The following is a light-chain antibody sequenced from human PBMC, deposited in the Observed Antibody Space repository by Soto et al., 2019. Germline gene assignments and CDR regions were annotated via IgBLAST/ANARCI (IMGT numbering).Light chain of an antibody. CDR3: QQSDSTPWT. CDR1: QSIRSS. CDR2: AAS. J-gene: IGKJ1*01. V-gene: IGKV1-39*01. Sequence: DIQITQSPSSLSASIGDRVTISCRASQSIRSSLNWYQQRPGKAPKLLIYAASNLQSGVPSRFSGSGSGTDFTLAISSLQPEDFATYHCQQSDSTPWTFGHGTKVEIK.